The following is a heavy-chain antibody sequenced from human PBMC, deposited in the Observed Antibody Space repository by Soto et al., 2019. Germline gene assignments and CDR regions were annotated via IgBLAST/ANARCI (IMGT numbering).Heavy chain of an antibody. V-gene: IGHV1-69*12. Sequence: QVQLVQSGAEVKKPGSSVKVSCKASGGTFSSYAISWVRQAPGQGLEWMGGIIPIFGTANYAQKFQGRVTITADESTSTAYMELSSLRSEDTAVYYCASPPPHHYYYGMDVWGQGTTVTVPS. CDR3: ASPPPHHYYYGMDV. J-gene: IGHJ6*02. CDR2: IIPIFGTA. CDR1: GGTFSSYA.